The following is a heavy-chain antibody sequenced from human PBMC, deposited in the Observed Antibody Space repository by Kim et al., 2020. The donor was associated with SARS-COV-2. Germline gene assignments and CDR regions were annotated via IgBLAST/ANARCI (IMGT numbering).Heavy chain of an antibody. CDR1: GFTFSSYS. CDR2: ISSSSSTI. CDR3: ARELQWLGIFVGMGV. J-gene: IGHJ6*02. Sequence: GGSLRLSCAASGFTFSSYSMNWVRQAPGKGLEWVSYISSSSSTIYYAHSVKGRFTISRDNAKNSLYLQLNSLRDEDTAVYYCARELQWLGIFVGMGVWGQGTTVTVSS. V-gene: IGHV3-48*02. D-gene: IGHD6-19*01.